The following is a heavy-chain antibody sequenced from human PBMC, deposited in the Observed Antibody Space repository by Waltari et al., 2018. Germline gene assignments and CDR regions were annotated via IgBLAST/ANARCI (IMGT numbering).Heavy chain of an antibody. CDR1: GGSISSSSYY. J-gene: IGHJ4*02. V-gene: IGHV4-39*01. Sequence: QLQLQESGPGLVKPSETLSLTCTVSGGSISSSSYYWGWIRQPPGKGLEWIGSIYYSGRTYYNPSRKSRVTISVDTSKNQFSLKLSSVTAADTAVYYCARRGPVVGANYWGQGTLVTVSS. CDR3: ARRGPVVGANY. D-gene: IGHD1-26*01. CDR2: IYYSGRT.